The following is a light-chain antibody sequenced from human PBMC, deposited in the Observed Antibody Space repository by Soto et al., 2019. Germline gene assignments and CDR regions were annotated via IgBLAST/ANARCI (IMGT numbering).Light chain of an antibody. CDR2: EVS. CDR3: SSYTTSSTLV. Sequence: QSVLTQPASVFGSPGQSITISCTGTSSDVGGYNFVSWYQQHPGKAPKLMIYEVSSRPSGVSNRFSASKSGNTASLTISGLQPEDEADYYCSSYTTSSTLVFGTGTKVTVL. V-gene: IGLV2-14*03. CDR1: SSDVGGYNF. J-gene: IGLJ1*01.